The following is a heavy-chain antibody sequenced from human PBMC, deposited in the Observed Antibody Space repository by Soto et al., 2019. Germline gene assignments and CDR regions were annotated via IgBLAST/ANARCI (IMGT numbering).Heavy chain of an antibody. CDR1: VFTCGGSA. D-gene: IGHD3-22*01. CDR3: TRPHSSGSWFDP. Sequence: RSLRLCFSASVFTCGGSAMHWVRHASGKGLEWVGRIRSKANCYATVYAAAVKGRFTISRDDSKNTAYLQMNSLKTEDTAVYYGTRPHSSGSWFDPWGQGTLVTVSS. V-gene: IGHV3-73*01. J-gene: IGHJ5*02. CDR2: IRSKANCYAT.